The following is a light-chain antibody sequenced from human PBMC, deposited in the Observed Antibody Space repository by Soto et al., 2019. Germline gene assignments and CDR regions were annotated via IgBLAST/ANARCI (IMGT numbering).Light chain of an antibody. J-gene: IGKJ4*01. Sequence: ETVMTQSPATLSVSPGERATLSCRASQSVSSNLAWYQQKPGQAPRLLIYAASTRATGIPARFSGSGSDTEFTLTISSLQSEDFVVYYCQQYNDWPPLTFGGGTKVEIK. CDR3: QQYNDWPPLT. V-gene: IGKV3-15*01. CDR1: QSVSSN. CDR2: AAS.